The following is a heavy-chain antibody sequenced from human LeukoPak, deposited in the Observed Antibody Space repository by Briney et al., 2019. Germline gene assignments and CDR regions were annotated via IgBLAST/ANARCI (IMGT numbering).Heavy chain of an antibody. CDR3: ARLPRYGGYDHFDF. CDR2: IYYRGTT. D-gene: IGHD5-12*01. CDR1: GDSIDSYY. J-gene: IGHJ4*02. V-gene: IGHV4-59*12. Sequence: SETLCLSCTVSGDSIDSYYWSWIRQPPGKGLEWIGYIYYRGTTSYNPFLKSRVTISVDTSKNQFALKLNSVTAADTAVYYCARLPRYGGYDHFDFWGQRTLVTVSS.